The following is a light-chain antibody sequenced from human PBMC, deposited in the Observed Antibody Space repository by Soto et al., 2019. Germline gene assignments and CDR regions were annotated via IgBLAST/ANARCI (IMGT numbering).Light chain of an antibody. V-gene: IGKV3-15*01. J-gene: IGKJ1*01. CDR1: QSVSNN. Sequence: DIVMTQSPATLSVSPWDRATLSFRSSQSVSNNLAWYQQRPGQAPRLLIYGASTGATGIPARFSGSGSGTEFTLTISSLQSEDFAVYYCQQYNDWPPWTFGQGTKVDIK. CDR2: GAS. CDR3: QQYNDWPPWT.